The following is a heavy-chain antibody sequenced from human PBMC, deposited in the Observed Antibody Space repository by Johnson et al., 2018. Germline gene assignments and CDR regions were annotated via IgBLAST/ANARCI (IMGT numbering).Heavy chain of an antibody. Sequence: VQLVESGGGLVQPGGSLRLSCAASGFTFSSYAMSWVRQAPGKGLEWVAVISYDGSNKYYADSVKGRFTISRDNSKNTLYLQMNSLKTEDTAVYYCTTDLGCSRTSCYYYYYYGMDVWGQGTTVTVSS. V-gene: IGHV3-30*03. D-gene: IGHD2-2*01. J-gene: IGHJ6*02. CDR3: TTDLGCSRTSCYYYYYYGMDV. CDR2: ISYDGSNK. CDR1: GFTFSSYA.